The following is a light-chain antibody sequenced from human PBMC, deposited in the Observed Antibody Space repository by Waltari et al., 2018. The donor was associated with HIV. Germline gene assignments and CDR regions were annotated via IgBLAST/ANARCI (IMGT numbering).Light chain of an antibody. CDR3: QVWSSSRDHPYV. CDR2: YDS. V-gene: IGLV3-21*04. J-gene: IGLJ1*01. Sequence: SYVLTQPPSVSVAPGKTARITCEGDDIGSKGVHWYQQKSGQAPMLVIYYDSGRPSGIPGRFSGSNSGNTATLTISRVEAGDEADYYCQVWSSSRDHPYVFGTATKVTVL. CDR1: DIGSKG.